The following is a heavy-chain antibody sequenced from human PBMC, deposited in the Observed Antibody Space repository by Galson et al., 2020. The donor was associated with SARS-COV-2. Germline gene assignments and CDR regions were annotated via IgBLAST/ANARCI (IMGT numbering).Heavy chain of an antibody. Sequence: ASVKVSCKASGYTFTSYYMHWVRQAPGQGLEWMGIINPSGGSTSYAQKFQGRVTMTRDTSTSTVYMELSSLRSEDTAVYYCARDLAVTTSVYDYYDGMDVWGQGTTVTVSS. D-gene: IGHD4-17*01. CDR1: GYTFTSYY. CDR3: ARDLAVTTSVYDYYDGMDV. J-gene: IGHJ6*02. CDR2: INPSGGST. V-gene: IGHV1-46*03.